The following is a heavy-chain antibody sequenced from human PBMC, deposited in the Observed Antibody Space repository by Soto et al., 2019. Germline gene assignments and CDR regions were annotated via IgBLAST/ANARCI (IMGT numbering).Heavy chain of an antibody. CDR3: AKLVIGYCSGNTCDDY. J-gene: IGHJ4*02. D-gene: IGHD2-15*01. V-gene: IGHV3-30*18. Sequence: VQLLESGGGLIQPGGSLRLSCAASGFTFSYGIHWLRQAPGKGLEXVAYISYDSSNKFYGDSVKGRFTISRDNSKNTQFLQMNSLRAEDTAVYYCAKLVIGYCSGNTCDDYWGQGTLVAVSS. CDR1: GFTFSYG. CDR2: ISYDSSNK.